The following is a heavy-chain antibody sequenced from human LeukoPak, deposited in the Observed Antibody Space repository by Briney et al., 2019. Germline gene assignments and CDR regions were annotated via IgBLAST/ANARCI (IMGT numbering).Heavy chain of an antibody. CDR2: INPNSGGT. J-gene: IGHJ4*02. CDR3: ARTIFWSGYPYFDY. CDR1: GYTFTGYY. D-gene: IGHD3-3*01. V-gene: IGHV1-2*02. Sequence: ASVKVSCKASGYTFTGYYMHWVRQAPGQGLEWMGWINPNSGGTNYAQKFQGRVTMTRDTSISTAYMELSRLRSDDTAVYYYARTIFWSGYPYFDYWGQGTLVTVSS.